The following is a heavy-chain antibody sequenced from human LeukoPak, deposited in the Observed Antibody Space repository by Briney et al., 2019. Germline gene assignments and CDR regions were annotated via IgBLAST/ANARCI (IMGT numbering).Heavy chain of an antibody. CDR2: IKQDGSEE. J-gene: IGHJ4*02. D-gene: IGHD2-2*01. Sequence: GGSLRLSCAASGFTFGSYWMSWVRQAPGKGLEWVANIKQDGSEEYYVDSVKGRFTISRDDAKNSLYLQMNSLRAEDTAVYYCARVPYCSSTSCYAIFDYWGQGALVTVSS. CDR3: ARVPYCSSTSCYAIFDY. V-gene: IGHV3-7*05. CDR1: GFTFGSYW.